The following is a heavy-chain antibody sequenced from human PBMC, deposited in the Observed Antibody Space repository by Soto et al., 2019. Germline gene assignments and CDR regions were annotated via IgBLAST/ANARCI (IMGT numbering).Heavy chain of an antibody. Sequence: GGSLRLSCAASGFTFSSYAMSWVRQAPGKGLEWVSAISGSGGSTYYADSVKGRFTISRDNSKNTLYLQMNSLRAEDTAVYYCAKDGCSGGSCSAYYYYGMDVWGQGTTVTVSS. CDR3: AKDGCSGGSCSAYYYYGMDV. V-gene: IGHV3-23*01. CDR2: ISGSGGST. J-gene: IGHJ6*02. D-gene: IGHD2-15*01. CDR1: GFTFSSYA.